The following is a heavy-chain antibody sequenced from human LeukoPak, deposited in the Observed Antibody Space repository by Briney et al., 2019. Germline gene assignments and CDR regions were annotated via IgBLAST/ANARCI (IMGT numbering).Heavy chain of an antibody. CDR1: GGSFSGYY. CDR2: INHSGNS. J-gene: IGHJ4*02. Sequence: PSETLSLTCAVYGGSFSGYYWTWIRQTPGKGLEWIGEINHSGNSNYNPSLQSRVTISLDTSKNQFSLKLTSVTAADTAVYYCARGLSDVYWGQGTLVTVSS. V-gene: IGHV4-34*01. CDR3: ARGLSDVY.